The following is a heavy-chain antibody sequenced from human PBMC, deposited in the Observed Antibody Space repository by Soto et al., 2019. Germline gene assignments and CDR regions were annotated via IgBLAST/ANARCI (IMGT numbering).Heavy chain of an antibody. CDR3: AKEYGSTWIDH. CDR2: MSYDGTKE. V-gene: IGHV3-30*18. CDR1: GFTFSTYG. D-gene: IGHD6-13*01. Sequence: QVELVESGGGVVQPGRSLRLSCAASGFTFSTYGMHWVRQAPGKGLEWVAAMSYDGTKEYYVDSVKGRFTISRDNSRNTLFLQLNSLRAEDTAVYYCAKEYGSTWIDHWGQGTLATVSS. J-gene: IGHJ4*02.